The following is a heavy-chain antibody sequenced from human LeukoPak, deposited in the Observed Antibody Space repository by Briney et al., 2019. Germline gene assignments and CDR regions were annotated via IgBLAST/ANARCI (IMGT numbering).Heavy chain of an antibody. Sequence: GGSLRLSCAASGFTLSSFWMNWVRQAPGKGLEWVANIKQDGSEKYYVDSVKGRFTISRDNAEKSLYLQMNSLRLEDTAVYYCAAGSSVDYWGQGTLVTVSS. CDR2: IKQDGSEK. CDR1: GFTLSSFW. J-gene: IGHJ4*02. V-gene: IGHV3-7*02. CDR3: AAGSSVDY. D-gene: IGHD3-10*01.